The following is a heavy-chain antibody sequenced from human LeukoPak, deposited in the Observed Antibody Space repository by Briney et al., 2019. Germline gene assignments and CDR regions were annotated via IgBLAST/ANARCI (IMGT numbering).Heavy chain of an antibody. CDR1: GGSISSSSYY. CDR2: IYYSGST. Sequence: PSETLSLTCTVSGGSISSSSYYWGWIRQPPGKGLEWVGSIYYSGSTYYNPSLKSRVTISVDTSKNQFSLKLSSVTAADTAVYYCAGMGICGGGSCYPFDCWGQGTLVTVSS. CDR3: AGMGICGGGSCYPFDC. J-gene: IGHJ4*02. D-gene: IGHD2-15*01. V-gene: IGHV4-39*01.